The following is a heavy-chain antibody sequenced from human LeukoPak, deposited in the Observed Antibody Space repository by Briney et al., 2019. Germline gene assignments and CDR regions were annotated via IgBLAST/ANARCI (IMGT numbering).Heavy chain of an antibody. V-gene: IGHV4-34*01. Sequence: SETLSLTCGVYCGSFSGYYWSWIRQPPGKGLEWIVEINHSGSTNYNPSLKSRVTISVDTSKNQFSLKLSSVTAADTAVYYCARGSDYYYYGMDVWGQGTTVTVSS. CDR1: CGSFSGYY. CDR3: ARGSDYYYYGMDV. CDR2: INHSGST. J-gene: IGHJ6*02.